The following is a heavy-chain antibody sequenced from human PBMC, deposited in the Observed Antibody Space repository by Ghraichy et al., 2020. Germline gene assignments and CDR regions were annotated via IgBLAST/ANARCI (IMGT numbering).Heavy chain of an antibody. CDR1: GGSFNGYY. V-gene: IGHV4-34*01. CDR3: ARVRYDWNDWVYYYGLDV. CDR2: INHSGTN. J-gene: IGHJ6*02. Sequence: SETLSLTCAVYGGSFNGYYRNWIRQPPGKGLEWIGDINHSGTNNYNPSLKSRVTISLDTSKNHFSLILSSVTAADTAVYYCARVRYDWNDWVYYYGLDVWGQGITVTVSS. D-gene: IGHD1-20*01.